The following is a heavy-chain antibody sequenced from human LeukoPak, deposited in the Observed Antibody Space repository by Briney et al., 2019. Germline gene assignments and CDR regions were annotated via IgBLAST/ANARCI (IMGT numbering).Heavy chain of an antibody. Sequence: ASVKVSCKASGYTFTGYFMHWVRQAPGQGLEWMGWINPNSGGTNYALKFQGRVTMTRDTSISTAYMELSRLGSDDTAVYYCARGAKNIVGATTGYWGQGTLVTVSS. V-gene: IGHV1-2*02. CDR2: INPNSGGT. CDR3: ARGAKNIVGATTGY. J-gene: IGHJ4*02. D-gene: IGHD1-26*01. CDR1: GYTFTGYF.